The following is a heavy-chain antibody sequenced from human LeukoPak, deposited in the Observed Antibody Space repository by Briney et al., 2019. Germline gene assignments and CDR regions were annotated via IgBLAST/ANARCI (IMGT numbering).Heavy chain of an antibody. CDR1: GGSISSYY. D-gene: IGHD5-12*01. CDR2: IYYTGST. J-gene: IGHJ6*03. Sequence: SETLSLTCTVSGGSISSYYWSWIRQPPGKGLEWIGYIYYTGSTNYNPYLKSRVTISVDTSKNQFSLRLSSVTAADTAVYYCARVGGYAGYMDVWGKGTTVTISS. V-gene: IGHV4-59*01. CDR3: ARVGGYAGYMDV.